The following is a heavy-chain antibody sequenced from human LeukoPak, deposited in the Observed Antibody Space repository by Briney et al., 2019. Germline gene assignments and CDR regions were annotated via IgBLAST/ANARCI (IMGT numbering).Heavy chain of an antibody. V-gene: IGHV4-38-2*02. J-gene: IGHJ4*02. CDR1: GYSISSGYY. Sequence: SETLSLTCTVSGYSISSGYYWGWIRQSPGKGLEWIGNIYHSGSTYYNPSLKSRVTISVDTSKNQFSLKLSSVTAADTAVYYCARGYCVNAVCYTLGDYWGQGTLVTVSS. CDR3: ARGYCVNAVCYTLGDY. D-gene: IGHD2-8*01. CDR2: IYHSGST.